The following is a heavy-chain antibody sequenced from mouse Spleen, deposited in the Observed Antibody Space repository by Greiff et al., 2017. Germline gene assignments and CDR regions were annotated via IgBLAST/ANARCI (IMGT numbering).Heavy chain of an antibody. D-gene: IGHD2-4*01. CDR2: INPYNGGT. Sequence: VQLQQSGPVLVKPGASVKMSCKASGYTFTDYYMNWVKQSHGKSLEWIGVINPYNGGTSYNQKFKGKATLTVDKSSSTAYMELNSLTSEDSAVYYCARNDYDYAMDYWGQGTSVTVSS. CDR1: GYTFTDYY. V-gene: IGHV1-19*01. CDR3: ARNDYDYAMDY. J-gene: IGHJ4*01.